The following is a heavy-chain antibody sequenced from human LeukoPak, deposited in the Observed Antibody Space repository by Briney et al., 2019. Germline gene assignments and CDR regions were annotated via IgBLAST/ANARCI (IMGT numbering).Heavy chain of an antibody. CDR1: GYSFTSYW. Sequence: GESLKISCKGSGYSFTSYWIGWVRQMPGKGLEWMGIIYPGDSDTRYSPSFQGQATISADKSISTAYLQWSSLKASDTAMYYCARLVRYNWNYDRLNWFDPWGQGTLVTVSS. J-gene: IGHJ5*02. V-gene: IGHV5-51*01. CDR2: IYPGDSDT. D-gene: IGHD1-7*01. CDR3: ARLVRYNWNYDRLNWFDP.